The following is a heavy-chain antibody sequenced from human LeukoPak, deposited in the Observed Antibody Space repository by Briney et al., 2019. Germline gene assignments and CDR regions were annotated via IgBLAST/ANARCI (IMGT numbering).Heavy chain of an antibody. CDR2: IYHSGST. J-gene: IGHJ6*03. Sequence: PSETLSLTCTVSGGSISSGGYYWSWIRQPPGKGLEWIGYIYHSGSTYYNPSLKSRVTISVDRSKNQFSLKLSSVTAADTAVYYCARGYCGGDCYYYYYMDVWGKGTTVTVSS. D-gene: IGHD2-21*01. CDR3: ARGYCGGDCYYYYYMDV. V-gene: IGHV4-30-2*01. CDR1: GGSISSGGYY.